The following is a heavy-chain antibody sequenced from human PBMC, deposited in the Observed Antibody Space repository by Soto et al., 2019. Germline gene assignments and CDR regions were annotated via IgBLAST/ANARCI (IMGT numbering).Heavy chain of an antibody. J-gene: IGHJ4*02. CDR3: ATVPSSSGPT. Sequence: EMQLVQSGGGLVKPGGSLRLSCVASRFNFSAAWLNWIRQAPGKGLEWVGRSKPKSEGETADYTAPVRGRFTISRDDSQTTLHLRMDSLKTEDTAVYYGATVPSSSGPTWGLGVLVTVSS. CDR2: SKPKSEGETA. D-gene: IGHD6-19*01. V-gene: IGHV3-15*07. CDR1: RFNFSAAW.